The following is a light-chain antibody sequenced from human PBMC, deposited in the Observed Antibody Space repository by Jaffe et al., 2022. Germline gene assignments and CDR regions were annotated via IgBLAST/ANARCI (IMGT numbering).Light chain of an antibody. CDR3: SSYAGSNNLV. V-gene: IGLV2-8*01. CDR1: GSDVGGYNY. J-gene: IGLJ2*01. Sequence: QSAPTQPPSASGSPGQSVTISCTGTGSDVGGYNYVSWYQQHPGKAPKLMIYEVSKRPSGVPDRFSGSKSGNTASLTVSGLQAEDEADYYCSSYAGSNNLVFGGGTKLTVL. CDR2: EVS.